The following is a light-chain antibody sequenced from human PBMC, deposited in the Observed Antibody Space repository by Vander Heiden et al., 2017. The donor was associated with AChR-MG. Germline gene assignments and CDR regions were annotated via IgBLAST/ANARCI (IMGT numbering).Light chain of an antibody. J-gene: IGLJ2*01. V-gene: IGLV2-8*01. CDR2: EVS. CDR3: SSYAGSKNLI. Sequence: QSALTQPPSATGSPGQSVTISFTGTSYDVGGHNYVSWYQQHPGKAPKLMIYEVSKRPAGVPDRFSGSKSGNTASLTVSGLQADDEAEYYCSSYAGSKNLIFGGGTKLTVL. CDR1: SYDVGGHNY.